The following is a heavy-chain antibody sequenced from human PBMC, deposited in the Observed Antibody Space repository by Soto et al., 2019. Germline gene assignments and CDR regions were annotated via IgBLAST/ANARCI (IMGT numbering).Heavy chain of an antibody. J-gene: IGHJ4*02. CDR1: GFTFSSYA. CDR2: ISGSGGST. V-gene: IGHV3-23*01. Sequence: GGSLRLSCAASGFTFSSYAMSWVRQAPGKGLEWVSAISGSGGSTYYADSVKGRSTISRDNSKNTLYLQMNSLRAEDTAVYYCAKDEDSSGYCDYWGQGTLVTVSS. CDR3: AKDEDSSGYCDY. D-gene: IGHD3-22*01.